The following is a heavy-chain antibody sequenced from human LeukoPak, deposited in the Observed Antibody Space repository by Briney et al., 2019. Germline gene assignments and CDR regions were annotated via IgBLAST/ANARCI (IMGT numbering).Heavy chain of an antibody. V-gene: IGHV4-59*08. Sequence: GSLRLSCAASGFIFSNAWMSWVRQAPGKGLEWIGYIYYSGTTNYNPSLKSRVTISVDTSKNQFSLKLSSVTAADTAVYYCARLTSSSSGSSFDYWGQGTLVTVSS. J-gene: IGHJ4*02. CDR3: ARLTSSSSGSSFDY. D-gene: IGHD6-13*01. CDR1: GFIFSNAW. CDR2: IYYSGTT.